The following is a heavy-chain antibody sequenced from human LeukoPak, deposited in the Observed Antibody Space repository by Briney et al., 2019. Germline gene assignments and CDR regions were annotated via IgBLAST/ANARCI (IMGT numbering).Heavy chain of an antibody. CDR2: ISSDGNTA. CDR1: GFTFSNYW. D-gene: IGHD2-15*01. J-gene: IGHJ4*02. CDR3: APEGGYCYDY. V-gene: IGHV3-74*01. Sequence: GGSLRLSCAASGFTFSNYWMHWVRQAPGKGLVWVSRISSDGNTARYADSVKGRFTISRDNAKNTLYLQMNSLRAEDTAVYYCAPEGGYCYDYWGQGTLVTVSS.